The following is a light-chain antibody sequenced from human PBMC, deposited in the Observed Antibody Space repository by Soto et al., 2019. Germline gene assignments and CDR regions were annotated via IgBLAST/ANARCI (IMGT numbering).Light chain of an antibody. V-gene: IGLV2-14*03. Sequence: QSAPTQPASVSGSPGQSITISCSGTNGDVGAYNFVSWYQQHPGKAPKLLIYDVSNRPSGVSDRFSGSKSDNTASLTISGLQAEDEADYYCTSYTSISTYVFGTGTKLTVL. CDR1: NGDVGAYNF. CDR2: DVS. J-gene: IGLJ1*01. CDR3: TSYTSISTYV.